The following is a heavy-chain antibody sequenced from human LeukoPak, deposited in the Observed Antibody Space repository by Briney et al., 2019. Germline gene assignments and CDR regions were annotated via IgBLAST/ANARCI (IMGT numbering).Heavy chain of an antibody. Sequence: GGSLRLSCAASGVTVSSNYMSWICQAPGKGLEWVSVIYNGGSTYYADSVKGRFTISRDNSKNTLYLQMSSLRAEDTAVYYCARDRVSWLDPWGQGTLVTVSS. J-gene: IGHJ5*02. CDR2: IYNGGST. CDR3: ARDRVSWLDP. CDR1: GVTVSSNY. V-gene: IGHV3-66*02. D-gene: IGHD3-3*01.